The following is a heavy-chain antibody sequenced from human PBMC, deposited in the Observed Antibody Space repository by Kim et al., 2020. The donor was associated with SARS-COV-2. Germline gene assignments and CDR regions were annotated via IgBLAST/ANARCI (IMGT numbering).Heavy chain of an antibody. CDR1: GFTFSNAG. CDR2: IKSKKDGGTT. D-gene: IGHD2-2*01. CDR3: ISDSYCSRTICSLANNSYDGIDV. Sequence: GGSLRLSCAASGFTFSNAGMNWVRQAPGKGLEWVGGIKSKKDGGTTDYAAPVKGTFTISRDESKKTLYLQMHSLKTEDTAVYCCISDSYCSRTICSLANNSYDGIDVGGQGTTVTVS. V-gene: IGHV3-15*01. J-gene: IGHJ6*01.